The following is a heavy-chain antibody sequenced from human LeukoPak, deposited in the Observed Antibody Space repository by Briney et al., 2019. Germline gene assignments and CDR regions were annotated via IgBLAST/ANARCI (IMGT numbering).Heavy chain of an antibody. CDR1: GGSINSYY. Sequence: PSETLSLTCTVSGGSINSYYWSWIRQPPGKGLEWIGYIYYSGSTSYNPSLKSRVTISVDTSENQFFLKLRSVTAADTAVYYCARAQYSSTSNDYWGQGTLVPVSS. D-gene: IGHD6-13*01. J-gene: IGHJ4*02. V-gene: IGHV4-59*01. CDR2: IYYSGST. CDR3: ARAQYSSTSNDY.